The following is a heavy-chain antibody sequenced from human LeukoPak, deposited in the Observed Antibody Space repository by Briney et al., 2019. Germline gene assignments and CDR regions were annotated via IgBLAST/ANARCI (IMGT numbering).Heavy chain of an antibody. J-gene: IGHJ6*03. D-gene: IGHD6-13*01. Sequence: SETLSLTCTVSGGSFSSYYWSWIRQPPGKGLEWIGYIYYSGSTTYNPSLKSRVTLSVDTSKNQFSLKLSSVTAADTAVYYCARQVKQQLVLYYYYYMDVWGKGTTVTVPS. CDR2: IYYSGST. V-gene: IGHV4-59*08. CDR1: GGSFSSYY. CDR3: ARQVKQQLVLYYYYYMDV.